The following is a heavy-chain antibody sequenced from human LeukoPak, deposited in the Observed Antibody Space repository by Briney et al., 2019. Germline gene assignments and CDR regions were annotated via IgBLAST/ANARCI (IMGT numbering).Heavy chain of an antibody. CDR3: TGLDTAIPDAFEI. J-gene: IGHJ3*02. Sequence: GGSLRLSCAASGFTFSSYAMHWVRQAPGKGLEWVAAISYDENIKNYADSVKGRFTISRDNFKNTLYLQMNSLRAEDTAVYYCTGLDTAIPDAFEIWGQGTMVTVSS. CDR1: GFTFSSYA. V-gene: IGHV3-30*04. CDR2: ISYDENIK. D-gene: IGHD5-18*01.